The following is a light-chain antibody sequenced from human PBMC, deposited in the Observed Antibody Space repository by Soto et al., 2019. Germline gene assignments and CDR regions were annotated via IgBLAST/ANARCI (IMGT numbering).Light chain of an antibody. V-gene: IGLV4-69*01. Sequence: QLVLTQSPSASASLGASVKLTCTLSSGHSNYAIAWHQQQSEKGPRYLMKLNSDGSHSKGDEIPDRCSGSSSGAERYLTISSLQSEDEAAYYCQTWGSGIVVFGGGTKLTVL. CDR3: QTWGSGIVV. CDR2: LNSDGSH. CDR1: SGHSNYA. J-gene: IGLJ2*01.